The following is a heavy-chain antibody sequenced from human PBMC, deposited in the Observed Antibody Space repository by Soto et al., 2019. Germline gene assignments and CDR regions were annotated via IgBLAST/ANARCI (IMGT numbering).Heavy chain of an antibody. D-gene: IGHD1-20*01. V-gene: IGHV3-23*01. CDR2: ITATGDRT. J-gene: IGHJ4*02. CDR3: GTINGYFEY. CDR1: GFRFSSYS. Sequence: SGGSLRLSCADSGFRFSSYSMSWVRQTPGKGLEWVAAITATGDRTYYADSVTGRFTISRDNSKKTHYLQMTSLRAEDTAMYYCGTINGYFEYWGQGTPVTVSS.